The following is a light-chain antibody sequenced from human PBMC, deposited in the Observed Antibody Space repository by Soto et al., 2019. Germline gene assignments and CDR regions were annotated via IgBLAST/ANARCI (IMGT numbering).Light chain of an antibody. CDR2: EAT. J-gene: IGLJ1*01. CDR1: SSDVGGYNY. V-gene: IGLV2-14*01. Sequence: QSVLTQPASVSGSPGQSITISCTGTSSDVGGYNYVSWYQQHPGKAPKPMIYEATNRPSGVSNRFSGSKSGNRASLTISGLQAEDEADYYCSSYTSSSTGYVFGSGTKVTVL. CDR3: SSYTSSSTGYV.